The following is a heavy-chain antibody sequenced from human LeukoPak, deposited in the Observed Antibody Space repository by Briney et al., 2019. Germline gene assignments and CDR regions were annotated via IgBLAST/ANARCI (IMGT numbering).Heavy chain of an antibody. Sequence: PSETLSLTCAVYGGSFSGYYWSWIRQPPGKGLEWIGEINHSGSANYNPSLKSRVTISVDTSKNQFSLKLASVTAADTALYYCARKYSGSYFDRWGQGVLVTVSS. CDR1: GGSFSGYY. D-gene: IGHD1-26*01. J-gene: IGHJ4*02. CDR3: ARKYSGSYFDR. CDR2: INHSGSA. V-gene: IGHV4-34*01.